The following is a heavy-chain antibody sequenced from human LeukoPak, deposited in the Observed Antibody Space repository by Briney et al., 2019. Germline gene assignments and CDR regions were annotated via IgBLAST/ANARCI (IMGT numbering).Heavy chain of an antibody. D-gene: IGHD3-3*01. CDR2: INHSGST. V-gene: IGHV4-34*01. CDR3: ARVRGTIFGVATYRGYWFDP. CDR1: GGPFSGYY. J-gene: IGHJ5*02. Sequence: PSETLSLTCAVYGGPFSGYYWSWIRQPPGKGLEWIGEINHSGSTNYNPPLKSRVTISVDTSKNQFSLKLSSVTAADTAVYYCARVRGTIFGVATYRGYWFDPWGQGTLVTVSS.